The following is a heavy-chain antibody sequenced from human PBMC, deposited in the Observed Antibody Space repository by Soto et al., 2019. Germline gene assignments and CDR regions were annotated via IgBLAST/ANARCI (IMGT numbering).Heavy chain of an antibody. Sequence: GGSLRLSCAASGFTFSGSAMSWVRQAPGKGLEWVSAISGGSSTIYYADSVEGRFTISRDNSKNTLYLQMNSLRAEDTAVYYCARAQGVYSSGWHDAFDMWGQGTLVTVS. CDR3: ARAQGVYSSGWHDAFDM. CDR1: GFTFSGSA. CDR2: ISGGSSTI. J-gene: IGHJ3*02. D-gene: IGHD6-19*01. V-gene: IGHV3-23*01.